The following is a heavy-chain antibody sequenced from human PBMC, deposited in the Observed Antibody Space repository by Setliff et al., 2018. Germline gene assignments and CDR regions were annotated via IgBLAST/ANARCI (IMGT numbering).Heavy chain of an antibody. V-gene: IGHV1-46*01. D-gene: IGHD3-3*01. CDR2: INPSSGVT. CDR3: ARAGWGVPGDFWSGSRDPYGMDV. J-gene: IGHJ6*02. CDR1: GYTFTINN. Sequence: GASVKVSCKASGYTFTINNLHWVRQAPGQGLEWMGVINPSSGVTIYAQRIQGRVTMTTDTSTSTAYMELRRLRSDDTAVYYCARAGWGVPGDFWSGSRDPYGMDVWGQGTTVTVSS.